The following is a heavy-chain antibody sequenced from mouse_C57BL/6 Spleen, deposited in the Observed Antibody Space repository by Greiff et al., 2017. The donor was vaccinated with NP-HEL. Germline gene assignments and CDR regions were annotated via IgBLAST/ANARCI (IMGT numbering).Heavy chain of an antibody. CDR1: GYTFTSYW. Sequence: QVQLKQPGAELVKPGASVKLSCKASGYTFTSYWMHWVKQRPGQGLEWIGMIHPNSGSTNYNEKFKSKATLTVDKSSSTAYMQLSSLTSEDSAVYYCASYDGYYDYYAMDYWGQGTSVTVSS. D-gene: IGHD2-3*01. V-gene: IGHV1-64*01. CDR3: ASYDGYYDYYAMDY. CDR2: IHPNSGST. J-gene: IGHJ4*01.